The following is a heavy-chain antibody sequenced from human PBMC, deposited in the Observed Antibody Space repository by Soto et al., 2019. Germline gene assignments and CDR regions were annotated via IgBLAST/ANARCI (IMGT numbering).Heavy chain of an antibody. V-gene: IGHV1-69*13. Sequence: SVKVSCKASGGTFSSYAISWLRQAPGQGLEWMGGIIPIFGTANYAQKFQGRVTITADESTSTAYMELSSLRSEDTAVYYCARDYYGSGSYYKPFDYWGQGTLVTVSS. CDR2: IIPIFGTA. CDR1: GGTFSSYA. CDR3: ARDYYGSGSYYKPFDY. J-gene: IGHJ4*02. D-gene: IGHD3-10*01.